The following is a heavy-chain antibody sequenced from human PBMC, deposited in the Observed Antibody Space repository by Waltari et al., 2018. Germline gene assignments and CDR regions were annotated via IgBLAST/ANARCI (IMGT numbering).Heavy chain of an antibody. CDR3: ARQSFGAVADY. CDR1: GGSFSGYY. D-gene: IGHD3-16*01. V-gene: IGHV4-34*01. Sequence: QVQLQQWGAGLLKPSETLSLTCAVYGGSFSGYYWSWIRQPPGQGLEWIGEINTRGGTNYNPSLKSRVTISVDTSKNQFSLKLSSVTAADTAVYYCARQSFGAVADYWGQGTLVTVSS. CDR2: INTRGGT. J-gene: IGHJ4*02.